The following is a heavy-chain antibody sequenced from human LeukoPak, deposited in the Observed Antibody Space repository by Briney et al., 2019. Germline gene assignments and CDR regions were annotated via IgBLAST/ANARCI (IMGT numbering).Heavy chain of an antibody. D-gene: IGHD5-24*01. J-gene: IGHJ3*02. CDR1: GFTFSRYS. Sequence: PGGSLRPSCAASGFTFSRYSMNWVRQAPGKGLEWVSSISSSSSYIYYADSVKGRFTISRDNAKNSLYLQMNSLRAEDTAVYYCARVRGRDGYNYGAFDIWGQGTMVTVSS. CDR3: ARVRGRDGYNYGAFDI. V-gene: IGHV3-21*01. CDR2: ISSSSSYI.